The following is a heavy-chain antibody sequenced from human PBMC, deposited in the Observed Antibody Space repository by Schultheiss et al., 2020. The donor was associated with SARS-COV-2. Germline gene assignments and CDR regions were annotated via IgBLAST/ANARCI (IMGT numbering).Heavy chain of an antibody. CDR1: GFTFSGSA. V-gene: IGHV3-15*01. CDR3: TTDILYDYIWGSYRYTDY. D-gene: IGHD3-16*02. Sequence: GESLKISCAASGFTFSGSAMHWVRQASGKGLEWVGRIKSKTDGGTTDYAAPVKGRFTISRDDSKNTLYLQMNSLKTEDTAVYYCTTDILYDYIWGSYRYTDYWGQGTLVTVSS. CDR2: IKSKTDGGTT. J-gene: IGHJ4*02.